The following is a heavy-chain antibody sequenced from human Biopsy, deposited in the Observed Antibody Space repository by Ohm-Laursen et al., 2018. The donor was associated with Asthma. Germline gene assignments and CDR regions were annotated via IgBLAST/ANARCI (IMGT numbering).Heavy chain of an antibody. D-gene: IGHD3-10*01. Sequence: ASVKVSCKTSGYTFNSAGITWVRQAPGQGLEWMGWISVYNGNTKVAQKLQDRVTMITDTSTSTAYVELRSLRSDDTAVYFCARAVDYSHYYGIDVWGQGTAVTVS. J-gene: IGHJ6*02. V-gene: IGHV1-18*01. CDR1: GYTFNSAG. CDR2: ISVYNGNT. CDR3: ARAVDYSHYYGIDV.